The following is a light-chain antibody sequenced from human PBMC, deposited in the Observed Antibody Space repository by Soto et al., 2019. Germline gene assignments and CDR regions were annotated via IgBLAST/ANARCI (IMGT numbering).Light chain of an antibody. V-gene: IGKV3-20*01. J-gene: IGKJ5*01. Sequence: EIVLTQSPGTLPLSPGERATLFCRASQSVSSSYLAWYQQKPGQAPRLLIYGASSRATGIPDRFSGSGSGTDFTLTISRLEPEDFAVYYCQQYGSSLLITFGQGTRLEIK. CDR2: GAS. CDR3: QQYGSSLLIT. CDR1: QSVSSSY.